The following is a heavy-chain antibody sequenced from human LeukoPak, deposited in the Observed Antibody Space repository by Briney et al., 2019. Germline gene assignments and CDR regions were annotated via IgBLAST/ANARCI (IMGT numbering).Heavy chain of an antibody. CDR3: ARLCGYSSSCLVT. Sequence: SETLSLTCTVSGGSISSHYWSWIRQPAGKGLEWIGYIYHSGSTYYNPSLESRVTISVDTSKNQFSLKLSSVTAADTAVYYCARLCGYSSSCLVTWGQGTLVTVSS. D-gene: IGHD6-13*01. CDR2: IYHSGST. CDR1: GGSISSHY. V-gene: IGHV4-59*04. J-gene: IGHJ5*02.